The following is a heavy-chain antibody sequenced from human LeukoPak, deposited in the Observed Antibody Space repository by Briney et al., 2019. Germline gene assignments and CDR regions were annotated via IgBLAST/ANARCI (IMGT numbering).Heavy chain of an antibody. CDR2: IKEDGSEK. D-gene: IGHD7-27*01. CDR1: GFTFSSSW. CDR3: ARAGLGIPYFDY. J-gene: IGHJ4*02. V-gene: IGHV3-7*01. Sequence: GGSLRLSCAASGFTFSSSWMSWVRQAPGKGLEWVANIKEDGSEKYYVDSVKGRFTISRDNAESSLYLQMNSLRAEDTAVYYCARAGLGIPYFDYWGQGTLVTVSS.